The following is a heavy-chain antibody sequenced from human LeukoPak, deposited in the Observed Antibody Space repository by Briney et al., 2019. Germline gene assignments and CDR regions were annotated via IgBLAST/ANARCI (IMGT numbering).Heavy chain of an antibody. CDR1: GVSISSRNW. V-gene: IGHV4-4*02. Sequence: PSGTLSLTCAVSGVSISSRNWWSWVRQPPGKGLEWIGEIYHTGSTNYKPSLKSRVTISVDKSKNQFSLKLSSVTAADTAVYYCARRSSYSYFQHWGQGTLVTVSS. CDR2: IYHTGST. CDR3: ARRSSYSYFQH. D-gene: IGHD3-3*01. J-gene: IGHJ1*01.